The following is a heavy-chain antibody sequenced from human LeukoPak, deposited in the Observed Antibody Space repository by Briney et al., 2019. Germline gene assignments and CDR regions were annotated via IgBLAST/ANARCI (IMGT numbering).Heavy chain of an antibody. J-gene: IGHJ4*02. D-gene: IGHD3-16*01. CDR2: IYYSGST. CDR3: ARDYVVDGGGSFDY. CDR1: GGSISSYY. Sequence: SETLSLTCTVSGGSISSYYWGWIRQPPGKGLEWIGSIYYSGSTYYNPSLKSRVTISVDTSKNQFSLKLSSVTAADTAVYYCARDYVVDGGGSFDYWGQGTLVTVSS. V-gene: IGHV4-39*07.